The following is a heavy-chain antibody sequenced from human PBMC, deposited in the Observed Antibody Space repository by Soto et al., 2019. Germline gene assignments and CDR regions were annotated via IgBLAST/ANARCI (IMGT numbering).Heavy chain of an antibody. V-gene: IGHV1-3*01. CDR1: GYTFTSYA. CDR2: INAGNGNT. D-gene: IGHD3-3*01. Sequence: ASVKVSCKASGYTFTSYAMHWVRQAPGQRLEWMGWINAGNGNTKYSQKFQGRVTITRDTSASTAYMELSSLRSEDTAVYYCAIVYDFWSGYSADIFDYWGQGTLVTVSS. CDR3: AIVYDFWSGYSADIFDY. J-gene: IGHJ4*02.